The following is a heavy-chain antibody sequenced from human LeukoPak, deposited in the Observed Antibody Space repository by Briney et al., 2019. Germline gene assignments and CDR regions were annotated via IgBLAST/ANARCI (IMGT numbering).Heavy chain of an antibody. D-gene: IGHD1-26*01. CDR1: GGSISSSSYY. CDR3: ATEVTGGARHFDY. CDR2: IYYSGST. J-gene: IGHJ4*02. Sequence: PSETLSLTCTVSGGSISSSSYYWGWIRQPPGKGLEWIGSIYYSGSTHYNPSLKSRVTISVDTSKNQFSLKLTSVTAADTAVYYCATEVTGGARHFDYWGQGTLATVSS. V-gene: IGHV4-39*07.